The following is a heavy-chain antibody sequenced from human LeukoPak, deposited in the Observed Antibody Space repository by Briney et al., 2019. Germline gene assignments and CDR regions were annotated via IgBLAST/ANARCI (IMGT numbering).Heavy chain of an antibody. V-gene: IGHV3-33*06. CDR1: GFTFSSYG. Sequence: GRSLRLYRAASGFTFSSYGMHWVRQAPGKGLEWVAVIWYDGSNKYYADSVKGRFTISRDNSKNTLYLQMNSLRAEDTAGYYCAKEFVSVGVQYYCDFGGQGTRVTVSS. J-gene: IGHJ4*02. CDR2: IWYDGSNK. D-gene: IGHD2-15*01. CDR3: AKEFVSVGVQYYCDF.